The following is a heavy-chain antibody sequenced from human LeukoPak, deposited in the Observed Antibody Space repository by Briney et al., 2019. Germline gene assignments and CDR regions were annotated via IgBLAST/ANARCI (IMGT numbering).Heavy chain of an antibody. CDR2: IYYSGST. J-gene: IGHJ4*02. V-gene: IGHV4-59*01. CDR3: ARDMSLAAAGIDY. Sequence: SETLSLTCAVSGGSISSYYWSWIRQPPGKGLEWIGYIYYSGSTNYNPSLKSRVTISVDTSKNQFSLKLSSVTAADTAVYYCARDMSLAAAGIDYWGQGTLVIVSS. D-gene: IGHD6-13*01. CDR1: GGSISSYY.